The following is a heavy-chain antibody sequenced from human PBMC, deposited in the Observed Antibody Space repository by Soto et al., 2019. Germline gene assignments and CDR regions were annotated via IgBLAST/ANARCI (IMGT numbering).Heavy chain of an antibody. J-gene: IGHJ4*02. CDR2: INSDGSST. Sequence: PGGSLRLSCAASGFTFSSNWMHWVRQAPGKGLVWVSRINSDGSSTNYADSVKGRFTISRDNAKNTLYLQMNSLRAEDTAVYYCVRERYSSGWYAHDYWGQGTLVTVSS. D-gene: IGHD6-19*01. CDR1: GFTFSSNW. CDR3: VRERYSSGWYAHDY. V-gene: IGHV3-74*01.